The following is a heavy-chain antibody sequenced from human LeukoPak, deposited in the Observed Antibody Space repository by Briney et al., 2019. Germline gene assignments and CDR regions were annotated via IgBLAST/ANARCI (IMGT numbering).Heavy chain of an antibody. CDR3: AKGEVVAAMDHLDY. CDR2: ISYDGSNK. D-gene: IGHD2-15*01. Sequence: VISYDGSNKYYADSVKGRFTISRDNSKNTLYLQMNSLRAEDTAVYYCAKGEVVAAMDHLDYWGQGTLVTVSS. J-gene: IGHJ4*02. V-gene: IGHV3-30-3*02.